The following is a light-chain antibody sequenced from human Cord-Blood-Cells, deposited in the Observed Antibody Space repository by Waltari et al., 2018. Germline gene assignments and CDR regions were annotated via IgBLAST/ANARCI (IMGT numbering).Light chain of an antibody. CDR3: QQSYSTPWT. CDR1: QSISSY. Sequence: DITLTPSTPPPSASVGDRVTITCRASQSISSYLHWYQQKPGKAPKLLIYAASSLQSGVPSRFSGSGSGTDFTLTISSLQPEDFATYYCQQSYSTPWTFGQGTKVEIK. J-gene: IGKJ1*01. V-gene: IGKV1-39*01. CDR2: AAS.